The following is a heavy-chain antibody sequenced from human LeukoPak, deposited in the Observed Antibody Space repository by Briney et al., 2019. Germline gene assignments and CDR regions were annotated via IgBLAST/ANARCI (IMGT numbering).Heavy chain of an antibody. CDR2: IYYRGST. CDR3: ARDIEGGYGPFDY. V-gene: IGHV4-59*02. CDR1: GGSVSSYY. J-gene: IGHJ4*02. Sequence: SETLSLTCTVSGGSVSSYYWNWIRQPPGKGLVWIGYIYYRGSTNYNPSLKSRVTISADTSKNQFSLKLSSVTAADTAVYYCARDIEGGYGPFDYWGQGTLVTVSS. D-gene: IGHD5-12*01.